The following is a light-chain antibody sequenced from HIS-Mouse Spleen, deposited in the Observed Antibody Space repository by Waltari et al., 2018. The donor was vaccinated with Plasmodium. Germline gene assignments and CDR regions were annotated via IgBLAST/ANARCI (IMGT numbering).Light chain of an antibody. J-gene: IGKJ4*01. CDR3: QQRSNWPPLT. V-gene: IGKV3-11*01. Sequence: EIVLTQSPATLSLSPAESAALSCRASQSVSSYLAWYQQKPGQAPRLLIYDASNRATGIPARFSCSGSGTDFTLTISSLEPEDFAVYYCQQRSNWPPLTFGGGTKVEIK. CDR2: DAS. CDR1: QSVSSY.